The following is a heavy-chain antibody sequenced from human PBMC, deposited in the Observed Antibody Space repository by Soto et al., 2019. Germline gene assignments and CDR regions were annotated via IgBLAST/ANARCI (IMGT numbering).Heavy chain of an antibody. J-gene: IGHJ4*02. CDR3: ARESVSGTYRFDS. D-gene: IGHD3-16*02. CDR1: GDSLSTYY. CDR2: IHDTGRI. Sequence: QVQLQESGPGLVRPSETLSLTCTVSGDSLSTYYWSWIRQPAGERLEWIGRIHDTGRINYNPSLKSRVTMSVDTSKNQVSLRVNSVTAADTAVYYCARESVSGTYRFDSWGQGTLVTVSS. V-gene: IGHV4-4*07.